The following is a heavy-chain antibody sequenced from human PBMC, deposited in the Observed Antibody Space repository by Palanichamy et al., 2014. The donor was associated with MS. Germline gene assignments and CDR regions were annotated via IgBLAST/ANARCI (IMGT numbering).Heavy chain of an antibody. CDR3: ARGLWSSSRVGYYFDN. CDR2: INAGNGNT. Sequence: QVQLVQSGAEVKKPGASVKVSCKASGYTFTDYAMNWVRQAPGQRLEWMGWINAGNGNTKYSQKFQGEVTLTRDTSASTAYMELSSLTSEDTAVYYCARGLWSSSRVGYYFDNWGRGTLVTVSS. D-gene: IGHD3-3*01. V-gene: IGHV1-3*01. CDR1: GYTFTDYA. J-gene: IGHJ4*02.